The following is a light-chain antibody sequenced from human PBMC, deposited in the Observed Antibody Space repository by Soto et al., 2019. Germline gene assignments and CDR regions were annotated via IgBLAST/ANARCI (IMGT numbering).Light chain of an antibody. CDR1: SSDVGTFNL. V-gene: IGLV2-23*02. J-gene: IGLJ1*01. Sequence: QSVLTQVASVSGSPGQSITISCTGTSSDVGTFNLVSWYQQHPGKAPRLMIYEVIKRPSGVSNRFSGSKSGNTASLTISGLQAEHEADCVYVFGTGNKVTVL. CDR3: V. CDR2: EVI.